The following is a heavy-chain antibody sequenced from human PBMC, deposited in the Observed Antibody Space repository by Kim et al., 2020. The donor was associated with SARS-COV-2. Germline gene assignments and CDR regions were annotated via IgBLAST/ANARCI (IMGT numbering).Heavy chain of an antibody. CDR2: MNPNSGNT. V-gene: IGHV1-8*01. CDR3: ARGSWAGYSSGWN. Sequence: ASVKVSCKASGYTFTSYDINWVRQATGQGLEWMGWMNPNSGNTGYAQKFQGRVTMTRNTSISTASMELSSLSSEDTAWYYCARGSWAGYSSGWNWGQGTMVTVSS. J-gene: IGHJ3*01. D-gene: IGHD6-19*01. CDR1: GYTFTSYD.